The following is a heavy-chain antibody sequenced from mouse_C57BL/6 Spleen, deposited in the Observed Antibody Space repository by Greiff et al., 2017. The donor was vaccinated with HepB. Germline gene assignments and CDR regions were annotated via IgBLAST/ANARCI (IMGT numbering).Heavy chain of an antibody. D-gene: IGHD2-3*01. CDR2: IDPENGDT. V-gene: IGHV14-4*01. J-gene: IGHJ2*01. CDR1: GFNIKDDY. Sequence: EVKLEESGAELVRPGASVKLSCTASGFNIKDDYMHWVKQRPEQGLEWIGWIDPENGDTEYASKFQGKATITADTSSNTAYLQLSSLTSEDTAVYYCTTDGDYWGQGTTLTVSS. CDR3: TTDGDY.